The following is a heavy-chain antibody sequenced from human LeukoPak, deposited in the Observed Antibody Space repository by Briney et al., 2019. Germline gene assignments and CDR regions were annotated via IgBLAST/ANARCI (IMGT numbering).Heavy chain of an antibody. CDR1: GGSISSSSYY. V-gene: IGHV4-39*01. CDR2: IYYSGST. CDR3: ARGMFYDRGVPFDY. Sequence: SETLSLTCTVSGGSISSSSYYWGWIRQPPGKGLEWIGSIYYSGSTYYNPSLKSRVTISVDTSKNQFSLKLSSVTAADTAVYYCARGMFYDRGVPFDYWGQGTLVTVSS. D-gene: IGHD3-22*01. J-gene: IGHJ4*02.